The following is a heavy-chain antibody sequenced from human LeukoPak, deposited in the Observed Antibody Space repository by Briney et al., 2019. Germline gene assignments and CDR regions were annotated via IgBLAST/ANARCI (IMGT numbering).Heavy chain of an antibody. CDR3: ARDEMATFDYYYMDV. Sequence: ASVKVSCKASGYPFAAYYVHWVRQAPGQGLEWMGWINPNSGGTNYAQNFQGRVTMTRDTSISTAYMELSGLRYDDTAVYYCARDEMATFDYYYMDVWGKGTTVTVS. CDR1: GYPFAAYY. J-gene: IGHJ6*03. V-gene: IGHV1-2*02. CDR2: INPNSGGT. D-gene: IGHD5-24*01.